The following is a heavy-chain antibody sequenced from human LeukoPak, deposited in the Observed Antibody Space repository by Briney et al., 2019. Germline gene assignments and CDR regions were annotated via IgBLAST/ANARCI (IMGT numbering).Heavy chain of an antibody. Sequence: PSETLSLTCTVSGGSISSGGYYWSWIRQPPGKGLEWIGYIYHSGSTYYNPSLKSRVTISVDRSKNQFSLKLSSVTAADTAVYYCARDPSTVVTPDAFDIWGQGTMVTVSS. J-gene: IGHJ3*02. D-gene: IGHD4-23*01. CDR2: IYHSGST. CDR3: ARDPSTVVTPDAFDI. V-gene: IGHV4-30-2*01. CDR1: GGSISSGGYY.